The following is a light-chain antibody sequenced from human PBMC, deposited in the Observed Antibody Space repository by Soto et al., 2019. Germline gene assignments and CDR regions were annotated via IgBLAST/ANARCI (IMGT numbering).Light chain of an antibody. CDR3: QQANSFPLT. CDR1: QGINNW. V-gene: IGKV1D-12*01. J-gene: IGKJ4*01. Sequence: DIQMTQSPSSVSASVGDRVTITCRASQGINNWLAWYQQKPGKAPKLLIYTTSNLQSGVPSRFSVSGSVTDFTLTISSLQPEDFATYYCQQANSFPLTFGGGTKVEIK. CDR2: TTS.